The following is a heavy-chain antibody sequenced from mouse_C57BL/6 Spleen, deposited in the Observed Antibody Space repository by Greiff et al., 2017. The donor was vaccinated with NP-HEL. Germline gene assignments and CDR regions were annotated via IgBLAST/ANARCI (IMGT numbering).Heavy chain of an antibody. J-gene: IGHJ2*01. CDR3: ARPPTTVVGRYYFDY. CDR2: IDPSDSYT. CDR1: GYTFTSYW. Sequence: QVQLKQSGAELVKPGASVKLSCKASGYTFTSYWMQWVKQRPGQGLEWIGEIDPSDSYTNYNQKFKGKATLTVDTSSSTAYMQLSSLTSEDSAVYYCARPPTTVVGRYYFDYWGQGTTLTVSS. V-gene: IGHV1-50*01. D-gene: IGHD1-1*01.